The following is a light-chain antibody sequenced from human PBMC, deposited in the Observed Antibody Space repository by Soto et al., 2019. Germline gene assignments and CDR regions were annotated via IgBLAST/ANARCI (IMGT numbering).Light chain of an antibody. J-gene: IGKJ4*01. Sequence: DIQVTQSPSSLSASVGDRVTITCRASQGISNNLAWYQQKPGKVPKLLIYAASTLQSGVQSRFSGSGSGTDFTLTISSLQPEDVATYYCKKYNSAPLTFGGGPKVEIK. CDR3: KKYNSAPLT. V-gene: IGKV1-27*01. CDR2: AAS. CDR1: QGISNN.